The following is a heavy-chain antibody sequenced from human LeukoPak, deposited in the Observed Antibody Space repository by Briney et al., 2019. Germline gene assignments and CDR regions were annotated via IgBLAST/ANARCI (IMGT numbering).Heavy chain of an antibody. V-gene: IGHV4-59*01. J-gene: IGHJ6*02. D-gene: IGHD1-26*01. CDR1: GGSISSYY. CDR3: ARDRGGSYQTPFYYYYGMDV. CDR2: IYYSGST. Sequence: SETLSLTCTVSGGSISSYYWSWIRQPPGKGLEWIGYIYYSGSTNYNPSLKSRVTISVDTSKNQFSLKLSSVSAADTAVYYCARDRGGSYQTPFYYYYGMDVWGQGTTVTVSS.